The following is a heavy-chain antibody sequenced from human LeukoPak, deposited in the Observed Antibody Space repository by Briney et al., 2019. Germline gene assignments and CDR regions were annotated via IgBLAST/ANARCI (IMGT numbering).Heavy chain of an antibody. CDR3: ARDPAVAAKAYFDY. V-gene: IGHV4-59*01. CDR1: GGSISSYY. J-gene: IGHJ4*02. Sequence: SETLSLTCAVSGGSISSYYWSWIRQPPGKGLEWIGYIYYSGSTNYNPSLKSRVTISVDTSKNQFSLKLSSVTAADTAVYYCARDPAVAAKAYFDYWGQGTLVTVSS. CDR2: IYYSGST. D-gene: IGHD4-23*01.